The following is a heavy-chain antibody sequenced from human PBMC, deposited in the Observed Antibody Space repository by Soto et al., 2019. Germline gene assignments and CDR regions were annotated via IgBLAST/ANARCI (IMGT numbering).Heavy chain of an antibody. J-gene: IGHJ3*01. D-gene: IGHD1-1*01. CDR3: ASWYEREHAYAV. CDR1: GFTFSLFA. V-gene: IGHV3-23*01. CDR2: ISGSGGST. Sequence: EVQLLESGGDLVQPGGSLRLSCAASGFTFSLFAMSWVRQSPGMGLEWVLTISGSGGSTYYADAVKGRFTISRDNSMDRLDLQMNCLRPDDTDVYYCASWYEREHAYAVWGQATTVTVSS.